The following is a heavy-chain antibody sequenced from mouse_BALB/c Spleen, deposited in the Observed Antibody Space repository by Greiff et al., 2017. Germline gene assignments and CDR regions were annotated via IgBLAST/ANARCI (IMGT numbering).Heavy chain of an antibody. CDR1: GYTFTSYV. Sequence: VQLKQSGPELVKPGASVKMSCKASGYTFTSYVMYWVKQKPGQGLEWIGYINPYNDGTKYNEKFKGKATLTSDKSSSTAYMELSSLASEDSAVYSCANQSDYAMDYWGQGTSVTVSS. J-gene: IGHJ4*01. CDR3: ANQSDYAMDY. V-gene: IGHV1-14*01. D-gene: IGHD6-1*01. CDR2: INPYNDGT.